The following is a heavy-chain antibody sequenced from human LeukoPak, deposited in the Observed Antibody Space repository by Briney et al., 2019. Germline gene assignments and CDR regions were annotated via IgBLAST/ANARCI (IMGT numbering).Heavy chain of an antibody. CDR3: AKATGIAVNFYYGMDV. CDR2: ISYDGSNK. CDR1: GFTFSSYG. V-gene: IGHV3-30*18. D-gene: IGHD6-19*01. Sequence: PGRSLRLSCAASGFTFSSYGMHWVRQAPGKGLEWVAVISYDGSNKYYADSVKGRFTISRDNSKNTLYLQTNSLRAEDTAVYYCAKATGIAVNFYYGMDVWGKGTTVTVSS. J-gene: IGHJ6*04.